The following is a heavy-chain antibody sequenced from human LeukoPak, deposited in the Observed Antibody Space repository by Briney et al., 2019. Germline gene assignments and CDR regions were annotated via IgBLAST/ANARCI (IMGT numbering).Heavy chain of an antibody. CDR1: GGSFSGYY. Sequence: SETLSLTCAVYGGSFSGYYWSWIRQPPGKGLEWIGEINHSGSTNYNPSLKSRVTISVDTSKNQFSLKLSSVTAADTAVYYCARASRYYYDSSGYYRYYYYMDVWGKGTTVTISS. CDR2: INHSGST. D-gene: IGHD3-22*01. V-gene: IGHV4-34*01. CDR3: ARASRYYYDSSGYYRYYYYMDV. J-gene: IGHJ6*03.